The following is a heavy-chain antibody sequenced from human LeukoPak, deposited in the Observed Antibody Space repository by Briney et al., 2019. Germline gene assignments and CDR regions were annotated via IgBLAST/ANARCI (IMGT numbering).Heavy chain of an antibody. CDR2: INSDGSST. J-gene: IGHJ4*02. CDR3: GRVFGVAPRDY. V-gene: IGHV3-74*01. Sequence: PGGSLRLSCAASGFTFSSYWMHWVRQAPGKGLVWVSRINSDGSSTCYADSVKGRFTISRDNAKNTLYLQMNSLRAEDTAVYYWGRVFGVAPRDYWGQGTLVTVSS. CDR1: GFTFSSYW. D-gene: IGHD3-3*01.